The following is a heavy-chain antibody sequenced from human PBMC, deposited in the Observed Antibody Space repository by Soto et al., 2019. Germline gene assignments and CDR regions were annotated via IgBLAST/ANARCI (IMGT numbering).Heavy chain of an antibody. V-gene: IGHV6-1*01. D-gene: IGHD1-26*01. CDR1: GDSVSSNSAA. CDR2: TYYRCKWYN. CDR3: ARGVGATLPPPWGMDV. J-gene: IGHJ6*02. Sequence: SQTLSLTCVISGDSVSSNSAAWNWIRQSPSRGLELLGRTYYRCKWYNDYAVSVKSRITINPDTSKNQFSLQLNSVTPEDTAVYYCARGVGATLPPPWGMDVWGQGTTVTVSS.